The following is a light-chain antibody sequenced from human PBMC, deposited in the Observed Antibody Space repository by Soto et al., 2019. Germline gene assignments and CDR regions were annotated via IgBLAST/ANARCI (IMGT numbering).Light chain of an antibody. Sequence: EIVLTQSPGTLSLSVGERVTLSCRASQSVSSYLAWYQQTPGQAPRLLIYDTSNRATGTPDRFSGSGSGTDFTLTISRLEPEDFPVYYCKQYGSSPLTFGGGTKVDIK. CDR2: DTS. CDR3: KQYGSSPLT. CDR1: QSVSSY. V-gene: IGKV3-20*01. J-gene: IGKJ4*01.